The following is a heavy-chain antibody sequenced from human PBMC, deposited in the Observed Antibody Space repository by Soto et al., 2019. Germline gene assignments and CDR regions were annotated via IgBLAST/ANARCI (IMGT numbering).Heavy chain of an antibody. CDR3: AKDQEGSGSHWLGYNYYGMDV. CDR2: ISSVGTTT. V-gene: IGHV3-11*01. CDR1: GFPFGENA. Sequence: PGGSLRLSCAASGFPFGENAMSWVRQAPGKGLEWVSYISSVGTTTYYADSVKGRFSISMDNAKNSLYLQMNSLRAEDTAVYFCAKDQEGSGSHWLGYNYYGMDVWGQGTTVTVSS. J-gene: IGHJ6*02. D-gene: IGHD3-10*01.